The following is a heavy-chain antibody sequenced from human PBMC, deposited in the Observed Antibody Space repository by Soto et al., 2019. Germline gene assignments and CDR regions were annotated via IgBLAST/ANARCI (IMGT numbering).Heavy chain of an antibody. D-gene: IGHD5-12*01. CDR3: ARDIEYSGYAGMDV. J-gene: IGHJ6*02. CDR1: GYTFTIYG. CDR2: ISPDNGNT. Sequence: QVQLVQSGGEVKKPGASVKVSCKASGYTFTIYGINWVRQAPGQGLELMGWISPDNGNTNYAQKLQGSVTMTTDTSTSTAYMELRSLRSDDTAVYYCARDIEYSGYAGMDVWGQGTTVTVSS. V-gene: IGHV1-18*01.